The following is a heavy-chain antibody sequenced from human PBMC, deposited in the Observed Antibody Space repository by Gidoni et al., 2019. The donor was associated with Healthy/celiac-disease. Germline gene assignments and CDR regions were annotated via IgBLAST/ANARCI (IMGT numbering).Heavy chain of an antibody. J-gene: IGHJ4*02. CDR2: INPNSGGT. CDR3: ARDRGGPRSGFDY. Sequence: QVQLVQSGAEVKKPGASVKVSCKASGYTFIGYYIHWVRQAPGQGLEWMGWINPNSGGTNYAQKFQGGVTMTRDTSISTAYMELSSLRSDDTAVYYCARDRGGPRSGFDYWGQGTLVTVSS. V-gene: IGHV1-2*02. D-gene: IGHD3-10*01. CDR1: GYTFIGYY.